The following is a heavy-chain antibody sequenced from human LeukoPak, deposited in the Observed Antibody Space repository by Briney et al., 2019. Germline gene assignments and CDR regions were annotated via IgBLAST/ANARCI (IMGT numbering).Heavy chain of an antibody. J-gene: IGHJ4*02. CDR2: ISGSGGST. CDR3: AKSTAWTVTSHFDY. Sequence: PGGSLRLSCAASGFTFSSYAMSWVRQAPGKGLEWVSAISGSGGSTYYANSVKGRFTISRDNSKNTLYLQMNSLRAEDTAVYYCAKSTAWTVTSHFDYWGQGTLVTVSS. V-gene: IGHV3-23*01. D-gene: IGHD4-17*01. CDR1: GFTFSSYA.